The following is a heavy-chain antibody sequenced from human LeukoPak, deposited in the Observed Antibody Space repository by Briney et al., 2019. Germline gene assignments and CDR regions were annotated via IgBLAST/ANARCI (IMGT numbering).Heavy chain of an antibody. Sequence: GGALKXSFKGSGSRFTSYWIGWVRQRPGKGVEWMGIIYPGESDTRYSPSFEGQVTISAGKSIRTAYLEWRSLKASDTAMYYCARLPGIAVAGTVDYWGQGTLVTVSS. CDR1: GSRFTSYW. J-gene: IGHJ4*02. CDR3: ARLPGIAVAGTVDY. CDR2: IYPGESDT. V-gene: IGHV5-51*01. D-gene: IGHD6-19*01.